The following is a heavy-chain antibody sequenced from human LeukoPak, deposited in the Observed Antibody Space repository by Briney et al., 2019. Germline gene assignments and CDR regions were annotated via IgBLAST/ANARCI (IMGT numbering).Heavy chain of an antibody. D-gene: IGHD3-10*01. V-gene: IGHV3-11*01. CDR2: ISSSGSTI. CDR3: ASDPNMVRGVKDDY. J-gene: IGHJ4*02. Sequence: TGGSLRLSCAASGFTFSDYYMSWIRQAPGKGLEWVSYISSSGSTIYYADSVKGRFTISRDNAKNSLYLQMNSLRAEDTAVYYYASDPNMVRGVKDDYWGQGTLVTVSS. CDR1: GFTFSDYY.